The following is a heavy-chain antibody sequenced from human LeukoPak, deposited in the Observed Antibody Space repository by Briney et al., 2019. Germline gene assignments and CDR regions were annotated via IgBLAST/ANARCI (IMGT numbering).Heavy chain of an antibody. CDR1: GGSVSSGSYY. J-gene: IGHJ4*02. D-gene: IGHD6-19*01. V-gene: IGHV4-61*01. CDR3: ARGYSSGCPDY. Sequence: PSETLSLTCTVSGGSVSSGSYYWSWIRQPPGKGLEWIGYIYYSGSTNYNPSLKSRVTISVDTSKNQFSLKLSSVTAADTAVYYCARGYSSGCPDYWGQGTLVTVSS. CDR2: IYYSGST.